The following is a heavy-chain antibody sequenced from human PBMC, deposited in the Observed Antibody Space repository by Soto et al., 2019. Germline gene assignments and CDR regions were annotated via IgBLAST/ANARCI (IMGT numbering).Heavy chain of an antibody. CDR1: GYTFTNYG. Sequence: QVQLVQSGPEVKKPGASVKVSCKASGYTFTNYGISWVRQAPGQGLEWMGWINTYNGNTNHAQKLQGRVTMTTDTSTSTAYMELRSLRSDDTAVYYCARGVGSGTYYNQYTWFDPWGQGTLVTVSS. CDR3: ARGVGSGTYYNQYTWFDP. CDR2: INTYNGNT. D-gene: IGHD3-10*01. J-gene: IGHJ5*02. V-gene: IGHV1-18*01.